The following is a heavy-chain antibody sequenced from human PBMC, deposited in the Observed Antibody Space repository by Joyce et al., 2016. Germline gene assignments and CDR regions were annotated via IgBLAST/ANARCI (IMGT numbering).Heavy chain of an antibody. J-gene: IGHJ5*02. CDR2: VYYSGST. CDR3: ARSFFYCSGGSCFSGEWFDP. V-gene: IGHV4-39*07. Sequence: QLQLQESGPGLVKPSETLSLSCTVSGDSISSSTYYWGWIRQPPRKGLEWIGSVYYSGSTYYNPSLKSRVTRSVDTSKNQFSLKLTSVTAADTAVYYCARSFFYCSGGSCFSGEWFDPWGQGTLVTVSS. CDR1: GDSISSSTYY. D-gene: IGHD2-15*01.